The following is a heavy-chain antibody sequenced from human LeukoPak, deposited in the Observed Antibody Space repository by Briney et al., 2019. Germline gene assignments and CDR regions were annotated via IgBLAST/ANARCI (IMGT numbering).Heavy chain of an antibody. J-gene: IGHJ6*03. V-gene: IGHV3-23*01. D-gene: IGHD1-26*01. CDR2: ISGSGGST. Sequence: GGSLRLSCAASGFTFSSYAMSWVRQAPGKGLEWVSAISGSGGSTYYADSVKGRFTISRDNSKNTLYLQMNSLRAEDTAVYYCAKSRGGSYSDYYYYYMDVWGKGTTVTVSS. CDR3: AKSRGGSYSDYYYYYMDV. CDR1: GFTFSSYA.